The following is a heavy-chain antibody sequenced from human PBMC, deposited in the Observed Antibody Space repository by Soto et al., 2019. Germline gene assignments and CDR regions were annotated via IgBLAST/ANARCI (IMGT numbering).Heavy chain of an antibody. Sequence: QVQLVQSGAGGKKPGSSVKVSCKASGGTFSSYAFSWVRQAPGQGLEWMGGIIPIFGTANYAQKFQGRVTITADKSTSTAYMELSSLRSEDTAVYYCARAYGDSSGYRYYYYGMDVWGQGTTVTVSS. V-gene: IGHV1-69*06. CDR1: GGTFSSYA. J-gene: IGHJ6*02. CDR2: IIPIFGTA. CDR3: ARAYGDSSGYRYYYYGMDV. D-gene: IGHD3-22*01.